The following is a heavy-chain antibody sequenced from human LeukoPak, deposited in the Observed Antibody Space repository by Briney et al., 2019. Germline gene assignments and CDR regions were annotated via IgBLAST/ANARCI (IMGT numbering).Heavy chain of an antibody. V-gene: IGHV3-20*04. CDR3: TRTGTFNWFDS. CDR2: NTWNGGST. J-gene: IGHJ5*01. D-gene: IGHD1-1*01. Sequence: GGSLRLSCTASGFTFDSYTMSWVRQTPGGGLEWVSGNTWNGGSTGYADSVEGRFTSFRDNAKNSLYLEMNSLRAEDTGLYYCTRTGTFNWFDSWGQGTLVTVTS. CDR1: GFTFDSYT.